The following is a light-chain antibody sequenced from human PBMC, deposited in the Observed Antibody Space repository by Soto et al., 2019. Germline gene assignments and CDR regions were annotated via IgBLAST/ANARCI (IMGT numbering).Light chain of an antibody. V-gene: IGKV1-5*01. Sequence: QLTHSPFTLSASVGDRVSISCRASQGISTWLAWYQQKPGKAPKLLISDTSILESGVPSRFSGSGSGTEFTLTISSLQPDDFATYFCQQYHRHWTFGQGTKVDIK. J-gene: IGKJ1*01. CDR3: QQYHRHWT. CDR2: DTS. CDR1: QGISTW.